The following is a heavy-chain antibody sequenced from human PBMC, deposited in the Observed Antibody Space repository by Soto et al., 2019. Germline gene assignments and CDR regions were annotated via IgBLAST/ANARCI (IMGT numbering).Heavy chain of an antibody. CDR3: ARDLTEGGVDV. CDR1: GYTFTGYY. Sequence: QVQLVQSGAEVKKPGASVKVSCKASGYTFTGYYMHWVRQAPGQGLEWMGWINPNSGATNYAQKFQDWVTMTRDTSISTVYMELNRLRSDDTAVYYCARDLTEGGVDVWGQGTTVTVSS. V-gene: IGHV1-2*04. J-gene: IGHJ6*01. D-gene: IGHD3-16*01. CDR2: INPNSGAT.